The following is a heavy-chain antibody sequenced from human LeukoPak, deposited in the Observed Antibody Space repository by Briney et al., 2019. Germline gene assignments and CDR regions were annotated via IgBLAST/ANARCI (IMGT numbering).Heavy chain of an antibody. Sequence: SETLSLTCTVSGGFISSYYWSWIRQPPGKGLEWIGYIYYSGSTNYNPSLKSRVTISVDTSKNQFSLKLSSVTAADTAVYYCARWDRIAAHKPYYGMDVWGQGTTVTVSS. CDR2: IYYSGST. V-gene: IGHV4-59*08. D-gene: IGHD6-6*01. CDR1: GGFISSYY. CDR3: ARWDRIAAHKPYYGMDV. J-gene: IGHJ6*02.